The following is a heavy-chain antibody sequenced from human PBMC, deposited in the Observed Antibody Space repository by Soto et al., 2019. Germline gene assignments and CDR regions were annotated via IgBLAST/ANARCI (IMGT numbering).Heavy chain of an antibody. Sequence: SETLSLTCTVSGGSIISGGYYWRWIRQHPGKGLEWIGYIYYSGSTYYNPSLKSRVTISVDTSKNQFSLKLSSVTAADTAVYYCARDGAPPYRAFDIWGQGTMVTVSS. V-gene: IGHV4-31*03. D-gene: IGHD1-26*01. CDR1: GGSIISGGYY. CDR2: IYYSGST. J-gene: IGHJ3*02. CDR3: ARDGAPPYRAFDI.